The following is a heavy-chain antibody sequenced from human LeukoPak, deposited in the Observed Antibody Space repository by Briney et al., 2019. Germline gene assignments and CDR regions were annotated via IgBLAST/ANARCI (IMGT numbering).Heavy chain of an antibody. CDR3: ARSNQADDY. CDR2: INPGGSSI. CDR1: GFTFSSSW. V-gene: IGHV3-74*01. D-gene: IGHD1-14*01. J-gene: IGHJ4*02. Sequence: PGGSLRLSCAASGFTFSSSWMHWVRQVPGKGLVWVARINPGGSSITYADSVKGRFTISRDNAKNTLYLQMDSLRAEDTGVYYCARSNQADDYWGQGTLVTVSS.